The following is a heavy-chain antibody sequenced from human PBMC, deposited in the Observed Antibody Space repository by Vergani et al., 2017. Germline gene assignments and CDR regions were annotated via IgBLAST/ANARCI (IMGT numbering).Heavy chain of an antibody. V-gene: IGHV3-33*01. CDR2: IWYDGSNK. CDR3: ATGSVGYCSSTSCYRFDY. D-gene: IGHD2-2*01. J-gene: IGHJ4*02. Sequence: QVQLVESGGGVVQPGRSLRLSCAASGFTFSSYGMHRVRQAPGKGLEWVAVIWYDGSNKYYADSVKGRFTISRDNSKNTLYLQMNSLRAEDTAVYYCATGSVGYCSSTSCYRFDYWGQGTLVTVSS. CDR1: GFTFSSYG.